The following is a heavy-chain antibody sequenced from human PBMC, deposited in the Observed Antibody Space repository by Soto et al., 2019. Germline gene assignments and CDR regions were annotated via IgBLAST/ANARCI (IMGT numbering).Heavy chain of an antibody. CDR1: GFTFSSYG. CDR2: IWYDGSNK. CDR3: ARDFIVDIVVVPAARGFDY. Sequence: GWSLRLSCAASGFTFSSYGMHWVRQAPGKGLEWVAVIWYDGSNKYYADSVKGRFTISRDNSKNTLYLQMNSLRAEDTAVYYCARDFIVDIVVVPAARGFDYWGQGTLVTVSS. V-gene: IGHV3-33*01. D-gene: IGHD2-2*01. J-gene: IGHJ4*02.